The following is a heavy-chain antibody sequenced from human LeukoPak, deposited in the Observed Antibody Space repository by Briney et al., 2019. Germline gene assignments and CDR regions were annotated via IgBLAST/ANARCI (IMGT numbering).Heavy chain of an antibody. CDR1: GGSFSGYY. J-gene: IGHJ4*02. D-gene: IGHD4-11*01. V-gene: IGHV4-34*01. CDR2: INHSGST. CDR3: ARGDYRNDFDY. Sequence: SETLSLTCAVYGGSFSGYYWSWIRQPPGKGLEWIGEINHSGSTNYSPSLKSRVTISVDTSKNQFSLKLSSVTAADTAVYYCARGDYRNDFDYWGQGTLVTVSS.